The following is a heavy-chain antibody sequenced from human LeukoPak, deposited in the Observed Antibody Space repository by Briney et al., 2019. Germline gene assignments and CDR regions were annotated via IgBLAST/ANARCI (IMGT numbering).Heavy chain of an antibody. CDR1: GFTFGDDG. CDR2: IRSKAYGGTT. J-gene: IGHJ4*02. Sequence: QPGRSLRLSCTASGFTFGDDGMSWFRQAPGKGLEWVGFIRSKAYGGTTEYAASVKGRFTLSRDDSKSIAYLQMESLKTEDTAVYYCSREFWRFGFDFWGQGTLVTVSS. V-gene: IGHV3-49*03. CDR3: SREFWRFGFDF. D-gene: IGHD3-10*01.